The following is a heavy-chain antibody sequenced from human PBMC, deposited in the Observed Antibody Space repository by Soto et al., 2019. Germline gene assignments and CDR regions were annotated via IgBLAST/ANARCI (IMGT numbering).Heavy chain of an antibody. D-gene: IGHD6-13*01. CDR3: ARARGIAAGYGMDV. CDR2: INHSGST. Sequence: SETLSLTCAVYGGSFSGYYRSWIRQPPGKGLEWVGEINHSGSTNYNPSLKSRVTISVDTSENQFSLKLSSVTAADTAVYYCARARGIAAGYGMDVRGQGTTVTVSS. CDR1: GGSFSGYY. J-gene: IGHJ6*02. V-gene: IGHV4-34*01.